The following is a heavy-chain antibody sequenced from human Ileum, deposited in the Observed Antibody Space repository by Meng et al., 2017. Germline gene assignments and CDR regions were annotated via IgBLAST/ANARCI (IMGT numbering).Heavy chain of an antibody. CDR3: ARYYYDSSGVTWFDP. V-gene: IGHV4-31*03. Sequence: VLLPESGPGSVKPSQTLSLTCTVSGDSISSGDHYWTWSRQHPGKGLEWIGYFYFSGSTYYNPSLKSRVSISVDTSKNQFSLRMSSVTAADTAVYYCARYYYDSSGVTWFDPWGQGTLVTVSS. D-gene: IGHD3-22*01. CDR1: GDSISSGDHY. CDR2: FYFSGST. J-gene: IGHJ5*02.